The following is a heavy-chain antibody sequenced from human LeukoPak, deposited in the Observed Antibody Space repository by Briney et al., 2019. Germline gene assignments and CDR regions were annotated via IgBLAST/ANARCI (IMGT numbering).Heavy chain of an antibody. CDR1: GFTFSSYA. D-gene: IGHD1-1*01. CDR2: ISYDGSNK. CDR3: AKARAGIDYYYYGMDV. Sequence: GGSLRLSCAASGFTFSSYAMHWVRQAPGKGLEWVAVISYDGSNKYYADSVKGRFTISRDNSKNTLYLQMNSLRAEDTAVYYCAKARAGIDYYYYGMDVWGQGTTVTVSS. J-gene: IGHJ6*02. V-gene: IGHV3-30*04.